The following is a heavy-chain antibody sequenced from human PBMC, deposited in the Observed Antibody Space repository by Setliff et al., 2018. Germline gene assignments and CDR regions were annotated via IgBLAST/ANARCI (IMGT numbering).Heavy chain of an antibody. CDR1: GFTFSGYY. CDR3: ARDSVTMVRGVIRSYYYYYMDV. Sequence: GGSLRLSCAASGFTFSGYYMQWVRQAPGKGLEWVSSISRSSTYIYYADSMRGRFTISRDNAKNSLYLQMNSLRAEDTAVYYCARDSVTMVRGVIRSYYYYYMDVWGKGTTVTVSS. V-gene: IGHV3-21*04. D-gene: IGHD3-10*01. CDR2: ISRSSTYI. J-gene: IGHJ6*03.